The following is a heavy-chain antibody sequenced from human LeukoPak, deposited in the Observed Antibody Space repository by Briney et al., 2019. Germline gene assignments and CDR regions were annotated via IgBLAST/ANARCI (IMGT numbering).Heavy chain of an antibody. D-gene: IGHD4-23*01. CDR2: IYTSGST. CDR1: GGSISSYY. J-gene: IGHJ4*02. V-gene: IGHV4-4*09. Sequence: SETLSPTCTVSGGSISSYYWSWIRQPPGKGLEWIGYIYTSGSTNYNPSLKSRVTISVDTSKNQFSLKLSSVTAADTAVYYCARVGGNAPYWGQGTLVTVSS. CDR3: ARVGGNAPY.